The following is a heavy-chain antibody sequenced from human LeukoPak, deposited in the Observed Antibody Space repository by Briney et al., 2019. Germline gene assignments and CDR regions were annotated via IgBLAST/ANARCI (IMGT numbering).Heavy chain of an antibody. CDR1: EFTFSSYE. Sequence: GGSLRLSCAASEFTFSSYEMNWVRQAPGKGLEWVSYISNSGSSIYYADSVKGRFTISRDNAKNSLYLQMKSLRAEDTAVYYCARGKTSQNIVTRKTYNWFDPWGQGTLVTVSS. CDR3: ARGKTSQNIVTRKTYNWFDP. CDR2: ISNSGSSI. D-gene: IGHD2/OR15-2a*01. J-gene: IGHJ5*02. V-gene: IGHV3-48*03.